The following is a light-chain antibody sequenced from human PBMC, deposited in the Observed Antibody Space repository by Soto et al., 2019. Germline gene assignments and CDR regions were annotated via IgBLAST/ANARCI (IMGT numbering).Light chain of an antibody. Sequence: VVLTQSPATLSLSLGETASLSCRASQNISIDLAWYQQKLGQPPRLLIYDASNRATGIPARFSGSGSGTDFTLTVSSLEPDDYATYYCQQRTNWYPQTFGQGTKL. CDR2: DAS. V-gene: IGKV3-11*01. CDR3: QQRTNWYPQT. CDR1: QNISID. J-gene: IGKJ2*01.